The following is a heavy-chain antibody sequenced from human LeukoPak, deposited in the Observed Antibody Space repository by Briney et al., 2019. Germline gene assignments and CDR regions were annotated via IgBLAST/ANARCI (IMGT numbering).Heavy chain of an antibody. CDR3: ARDGLLWSGSYYMDV. D-gene: IGHD3-10*01. V-gene: IGHV3-30*03. CDR2: ISYDGSNK. Sequence: GGSLRLSCAASGFTFSSYGMHWVRQAPGKGLEWVAVISYDGSNKYYADSVKGRFTIPRDNSKNTLYLQMNSLRAEDTAVYYCARDGLLWSGSYYMDVWGKGTTVTVSS. J-gene: IGHJ6*03. CDR1: GFTFSSYG.